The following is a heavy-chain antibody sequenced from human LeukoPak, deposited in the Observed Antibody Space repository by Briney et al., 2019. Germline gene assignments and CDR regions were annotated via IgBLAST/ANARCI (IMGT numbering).Heavy chain of an antibody. CDR2: IWYDGSNK. D-gene: IGHD6-13*01. CDR3: ASFSSSSKNVEY. J-gene: IGHJ4*02. V-gene: IGHV3-33*01. CDR1: GFTFSSYG. Sequence: PGRSLRPSCAASGFTFSSYGMHWVRQAPGKGLEWVAVIWYDGSNKYYADSVKGRFTISRDNSKNTLYLQMNSLRAEDTAVYYCASFSSSSKNVEYWGQGTLVTVSS.